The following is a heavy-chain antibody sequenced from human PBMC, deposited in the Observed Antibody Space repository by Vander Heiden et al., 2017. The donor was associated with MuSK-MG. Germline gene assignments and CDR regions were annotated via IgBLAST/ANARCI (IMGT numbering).Heavy chain of an antibody. CDR2: IYYSGST. J-gene: IGHJ4*02. CDR3: ARHSYNWNYKDYDY. D-gene: IGHD1-7*01. V-gene: IGHV4-39*01. Sequence: QLQLQESGPGLVKPSETLSLTCTVSGGSISRSSYYWGWIRQPPGKGLEWIGGIYYSGSTYYTPSLKSRVTISVDTSKNQFSLKLSSVTAADTAVYYCARHSYNWNYKDYDYWAREPWSPSPQ. CDR1: GGSISRSSYY.